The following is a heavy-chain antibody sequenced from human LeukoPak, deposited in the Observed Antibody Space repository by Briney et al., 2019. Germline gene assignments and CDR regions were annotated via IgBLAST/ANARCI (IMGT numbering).Heavy chain of an antibody. V-gene: IGHV3-23*01. J-gene: IGHJ5*02. Sequence: GGSLRLSCAASGFIFSDYAMSWVRQAPGKGLEWVSAISGGDVGTFYADSVKGRFTISRDNSKNTLYLQMNSLRAEDTAVYYCAKPMSSVSAAYTGWFDPWGQGTLVTVSS. CDR2: ISGGDVGT. D-gene: IGHD2-2*01. CDR3: AKPMSSVSAAYTGWFDP. CDR1: GFIFSDYA.